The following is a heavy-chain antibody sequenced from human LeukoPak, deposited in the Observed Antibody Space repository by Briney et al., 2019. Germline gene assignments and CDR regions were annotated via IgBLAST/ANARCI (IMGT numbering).Heavy chain of an antibody. D-gene: IGHD3-16*01. CDR1: GFTFSSYA. Sequence: PGGSLRLSCAASGFTFSSYAMRWGRQAPGKRLEYVSAITNNGDSTYYANSVKGRFIISRDSSKNTLYLQMGSLRAEDMAVYYCARVGDKGAFDYWGQGTLVTVSS. J-gene: IGHJ4*02. V-gene: IGHV3-64*01. CDR3: ARVGDKGAFDY. CDR2: ITNNGDST.